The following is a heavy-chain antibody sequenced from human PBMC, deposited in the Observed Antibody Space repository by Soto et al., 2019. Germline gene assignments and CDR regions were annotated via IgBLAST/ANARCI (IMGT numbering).Heavy chain of an antibody. CDR1: GGTFTDLG. D-gene: IGHD3-22*01. CDR2: IIPIFGTP. Sequence: ASVKVSCKASGGTFTDLGLHWVRQAPGQGLEWMGGIIPIFGTPNYAQKFQGRVIITADEFTSTAHMELSSLRSEDTPVYYCARGRDRYDSSGMLTWFDPWRQGSLVAVPS. CDR3: ARGRDRYDSSGMLTWFDP. V-gene: IGHV1-69*13. J-gene: IGHJ5*02.